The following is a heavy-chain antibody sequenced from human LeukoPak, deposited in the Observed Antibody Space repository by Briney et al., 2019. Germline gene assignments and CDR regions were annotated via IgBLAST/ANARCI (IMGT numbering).Heavy chain of an antibody. J-gene: IGHJ4*02. CDR3: AASRDGYNYGY. Sequence: SETLSLTCTVSGGSISSYYWSWIRQPPGNGLEWIGYIYYSGSTNYNPSLKSRVTISVDTSKNQFSLKLSSVTAADTAVYYCAASRDGYNYGYWGQGTLVTVSS. D-gene: IGHD5-24*01. CDR2: IYYSGST. CDR1: GGSISSYY. V-gene: IGHV4-59*01.